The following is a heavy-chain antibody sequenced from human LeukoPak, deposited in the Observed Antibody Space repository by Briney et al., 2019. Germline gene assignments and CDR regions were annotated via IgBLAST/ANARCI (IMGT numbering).Heavy chain of an antibody. J-gene: IGHJ4*02. CDR1: GGSISSSSYY. D-gene: IGHD3-10*01. CDR2: IYYSGST. Sequence: PSETLSLTCTVSGGSISSSSYYWGWIRQPPGKGLEWIGSIYYSGSTYYNPSLKSRVTISVDTSKNQFSLKLSSVTAADTAVYYCAKDPQVGSGSYRPFDYWGQGTLVTVSS. CDR3: AKDPQVGSGSYRPFDY. V-gene: IGHV4-39*07.